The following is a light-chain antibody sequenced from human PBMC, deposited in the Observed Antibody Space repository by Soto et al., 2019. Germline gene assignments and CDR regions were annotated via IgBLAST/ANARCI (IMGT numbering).Light chain of an antibody. J-gene: IGKJ1*01. CDR2: GAS. V-gene: IGKV3-15*01. CDR1: QSISNN. Sequence: EIVMTQSPATLSVSPGERATLSCRASQSISNNLAWYQQKPGQAPRLLIYGASTRATGFPARFSGSGSGTDFTLTISSLQSEDFAVYYCQQYNNWPGTFGQGTKVDIK. CDR3: QQYNNWPGT.